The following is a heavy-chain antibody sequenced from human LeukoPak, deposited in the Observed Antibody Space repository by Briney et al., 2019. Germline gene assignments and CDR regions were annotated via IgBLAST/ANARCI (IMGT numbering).Heavy chain of an antibody. V-gene: IGHV1-69*13. Sequence: ASVKVSCKASVGTFSSYAISWVRQAPGQGLEWMGGIIPIFGTANYAQKFQGRVTITADESTSTAYMELSSLRSEDTAVYYCASGYSSGWYGGDYWGQGTLVAVSS. CDR3: ASGYSSGWYGGDY. D-gene: IGHD6-19*01. J-gene: IGHJ4*02. CDR2: IIPIFGTA. CDR1: VGTFSSYA.